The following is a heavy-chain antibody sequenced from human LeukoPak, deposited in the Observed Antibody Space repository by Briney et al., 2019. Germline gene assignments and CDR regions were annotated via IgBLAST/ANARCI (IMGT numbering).Heavy chain of an antibody. Sequence: PSETLSLXCAVYGGSFSGYYWSWIRQPPGKGLEWIGEINHSGSTNYNPSLKSRVTISVDTSKNQFSLKLSSVTAADTAVYYCARGRSSSWYPPYYYYMDVWGKGTTVTVSS. J-gene: IGHJ6*03. CDR1: GGSFSGYY. CDR2: INHSGST. CDR3: ARGRSSSWYPPYYYYMDV. V-gene: IGHV4-34*01. D-gene: IGHD6-13*01.